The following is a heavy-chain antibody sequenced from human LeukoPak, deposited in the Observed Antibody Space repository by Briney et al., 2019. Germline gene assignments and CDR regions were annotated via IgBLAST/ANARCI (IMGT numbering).Heavy chain of an antibody. Sequence: ASVKVCCSPVESTFTSSAVLRLRQARGQRLEWIGWIVVGSGNTNYAQKFQERVTITRDMSTSTAYMELSSLRSEDTAVYYCAASPDYYDSSGYSYYFDYWGQGTLVTVSS. CDR2: IVVGSGNT. CDR3: AASPDYYDSSGYSYYFDY. CDR1: ESTFTSSA. V-gene: IGHV1-58*01. J-gene: IGHJ4*02. D-gene: IGHD3-22*01.